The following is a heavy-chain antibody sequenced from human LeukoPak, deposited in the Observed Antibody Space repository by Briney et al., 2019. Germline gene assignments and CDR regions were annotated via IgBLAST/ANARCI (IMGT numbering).Heavy chain of an antibody. V-gene: IGHV3-66*01. D-gene: IGHD2/OR15-2a*01. J-gene: IGHJ3*02. CDR2: LYSGGGP. CDR1: GFSVSSNY. Sequence: PGGSERLSCAASGFSVSSNYMSWVRQAPEKGLEWVSILYSGGGPYYAESVKGRFTISRDNSKNTLFLQMNNLGAEDTAMYYCARVVLGVVGTSYAAFDIWGQGTMVTVSS. CDR3: ARVVLGVVGTSYAAFDI.